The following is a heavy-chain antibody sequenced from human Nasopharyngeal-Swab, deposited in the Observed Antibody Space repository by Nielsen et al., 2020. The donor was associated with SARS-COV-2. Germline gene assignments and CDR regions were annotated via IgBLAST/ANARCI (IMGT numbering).Heavy chain of an antibody. V-gene: IGHV3-48*04. D-gene: IGHD6-19*01. Sequence: GESLKISCAASGFTFSSYSMNWVRQAPGKGLEWVSYISSSSSTIYYADSVKGRFTISRDNAKNSLYLQMNSLRAEDTAVYYCASYSSGWKEAFDYWGQGTLVTVSS. CDR2: ISSSSSTI. CDR1: GFTFSSYS. CDR3: ASYSSGWKEAFDY. J-gene: IGHJ4*02.